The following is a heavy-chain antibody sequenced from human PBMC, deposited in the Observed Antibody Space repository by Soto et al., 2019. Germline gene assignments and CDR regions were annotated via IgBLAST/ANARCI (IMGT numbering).Heavy chain of an antibody. CDR3: ARDAAGRTSGF. J-gene: IGHJ4*02. CDR2: ISGSSSYI. V-gene: IGHV3-21*01. D-gene: IGHD3-10*01. CDR1: GFTFSSYS. Sequence: PGGSLRLSCAASGFTFSSYSMNWVRQAPGKGLEWVSSISGSSSYINYADSVKGRFTISRDNAKNTLYLQMNTLRAEDTAVYYCARDAAGRTSGFWGQGTLVTVSS.